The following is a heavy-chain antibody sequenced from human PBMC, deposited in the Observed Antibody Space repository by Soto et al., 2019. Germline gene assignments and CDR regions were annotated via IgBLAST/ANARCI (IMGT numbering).Heavy chain of an antibody. CDR2: IKSKIDGGTT. J-gene: IGHJ4*02. CDR1: GFTFSNAW. Sequence: GSLRLSCAASGFTFSNAWMSWVRQAPGKGLEWVGRIKSKIDGGTTDYAAPVKGRFTISRDDSKNTLSLQMNSLKTEDTAVYYCTTDSAGPFDYWGQGTLVTVSS. V-gene: IGHV3-15*01. CDR3: TTDSAGPFDY.